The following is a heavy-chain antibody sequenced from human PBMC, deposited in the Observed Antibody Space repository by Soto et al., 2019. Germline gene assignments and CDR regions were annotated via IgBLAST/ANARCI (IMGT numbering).Heavy chain of an antibody. D-gene: IGHD2-8*01. CDR2: INPKSGGT. Sequence: ASVKVSCKASGYSFTDYHIHWVRQAPGQGLEWLGRINPKSGGTSTAQKFQGWVTMTRDRSISTVYMELTRLRSYDTAVYFCARGHSTDWSNGVCSFFYNHEMDVWGQGTTVTVSS. CDR1: GYSFTDYH. J-gene: IGHJ6*02. CDR3: ARGHSTDWSNGVCSFFYNHEMDV. V-gene: IGHV1-2*04.